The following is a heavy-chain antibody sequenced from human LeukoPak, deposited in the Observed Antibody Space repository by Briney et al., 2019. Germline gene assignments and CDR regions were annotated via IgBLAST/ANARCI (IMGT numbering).Heavy chain of an antibody. CDR2: IYYSGST. D-gene: IGHD6-19*01. V-gene: IGHV4-30-4*02. Sequence: SETLSLTCTVSGGSISSGDYYWSWIRQPPGKGLEWIGYIYYSGSTYYNPSLKSRVTISVDTSKNQFSLKLSSVTAADTAVYYCAREMAGRYDAFDIWGQGTMVTVSS. J-gene: IGHJ3*02. CDR1: GGSISSGDYY. CDR3: AREMAGRYDAFDI.